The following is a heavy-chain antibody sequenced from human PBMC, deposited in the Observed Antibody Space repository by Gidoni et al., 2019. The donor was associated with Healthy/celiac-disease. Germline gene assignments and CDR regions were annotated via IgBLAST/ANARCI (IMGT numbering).Heavy chain of an antibody. D-gene: IGHD2-2*02. V-gene: IGHV3-21*01. Sequence: EVQLVESGGGLVKPGGSLRLSCAASGFTFSSYSMNWVRQAPGKGLEWVSSISSSSSYIYYADSVKGRFTISRDNAKNSLYLQMNSLRAEDTAVYYCARTEYCSSTSCYTFDYWGQGTLVTVSS. CDR2: ISSSSSYI. CDR1: GFTFSSYS. CDR3: ARTEYCSSTSCYTFDY. J-gene: IGHJ4*02.